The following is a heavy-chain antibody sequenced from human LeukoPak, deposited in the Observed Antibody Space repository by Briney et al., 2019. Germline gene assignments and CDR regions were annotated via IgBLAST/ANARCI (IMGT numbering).Heavy chain of an antibody. J-gene: IGHJ4*02. CDR1: GFTFSGHS. V-gene: IGHV3-74*03. CDR2: ITPDGDAA. Sequence: TGGSLRLSCVASGFTFSGHSMHWVRQVPGKGLMAVSRITPDGDAAAYADSVKGRFTISRDNAKNTLYLEMKSLTAEDAALYHCTSSGYSNGQDYWGQGTLVTVSS. CDR3: TSSGYSNGQDY. D-gene: IGHD2-15*01.